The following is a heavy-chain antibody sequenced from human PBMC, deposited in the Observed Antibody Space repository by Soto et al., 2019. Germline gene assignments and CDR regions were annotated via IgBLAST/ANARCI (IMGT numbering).Heavy chain of an antibody. CDR3: AHTVRRYYHLDY. V-gene: IGHV2-5*02. D-gene: IGHD3-3*01. Sequence: GSGPTLENPTQTLTLTCAFSAFSLSTSGVGVGWIRQPPGKALEWLALIYWDDDKRYSPSLKSRLTITKDTSKNQVVLTMTNMDPVDTATYYCAHTVRRYYHLDYWGQGTLVTVSS. J-gene: IGHJ4*02. CDR2: IYWDDDK. CDR1: AFSLSTSGVG.